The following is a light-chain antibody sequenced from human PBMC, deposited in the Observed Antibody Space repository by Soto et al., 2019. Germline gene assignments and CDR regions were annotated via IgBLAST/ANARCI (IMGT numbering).Light chain of an antibody. CDR3: QQCTNWPPYT. CDR1: QSINNN. J-gene: IGKJ2*01. CDR2: DAS. Sequence: DIVMTQSPATLSVSPGERATLSCRASQSINNNLAWYQQKPGQAPRLLIYDASTRATGVPARFSGSGSGTEFTLTISSLQSEDFAVYYCQQCTNWPPYTFGQGIKLEIK. V-gene: IGKV3-15*01.